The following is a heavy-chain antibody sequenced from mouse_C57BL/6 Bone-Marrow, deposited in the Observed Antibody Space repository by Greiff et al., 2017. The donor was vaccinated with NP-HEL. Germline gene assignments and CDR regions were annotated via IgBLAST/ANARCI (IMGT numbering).Heavy chain of an antibody. V-gene: IGHV2-9-1*01. J-gene: IGHJ4*01. Sequence: VMLVESGPGLVAPSQSLSITCTVSGFSLTSYAISWVRQPPGKGLEWLGVIWTGGGTNYNSALKSRLSISKDNSKSQVFLKMNSLQTDDTARYYCARNSGYVGYAMDYWGQGTSVTVSS. CDR2: IWTGGGT. CDR1: GFSLTSYA. D-gene: IGHD3-2*02. CDR3: ARNSGYVGYAMDY.